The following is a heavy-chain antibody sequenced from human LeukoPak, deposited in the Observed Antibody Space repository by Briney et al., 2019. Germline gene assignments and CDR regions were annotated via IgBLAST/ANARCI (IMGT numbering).Heavy chain of an antibody. CDR2: ISAYNGNT. CDR1: GGTFSSYA. Sequence: ASVKVSCKASGGTFSSYAISWVRQAPGQGLEWMGWISAYNGNTNYAQKLQGRVTMTTDTSTSTAYMELRSLRSDDTAVYYCASLSYAPYYYYMDVWGKGTTVTVSS. D-gene: IGHD2-2*01. J-gene: IGHJ6*03. V-gene: IGHV1-18*01. CDR3: ASLSYAPYYYYMDV.